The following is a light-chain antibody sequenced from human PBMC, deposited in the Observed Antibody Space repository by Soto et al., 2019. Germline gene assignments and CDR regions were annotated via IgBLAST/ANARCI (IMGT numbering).Light chain of an antibody. CDR2: DAS. J-gene: IGKJ3*01. V-gene: IGKV3-11*01. CDR1: QSVSSY. Sequence: EIVLTQSPATLSLSPGERATLSCRASQSVSSYLAWYQQKPGQAPRLLIYDASNRATGIPARFSGSGSGTHFTPTISSLEPEDFAVYYCQQRSNWLFTFGPGTKVDIK. CDR3: QQRSNWLFT.